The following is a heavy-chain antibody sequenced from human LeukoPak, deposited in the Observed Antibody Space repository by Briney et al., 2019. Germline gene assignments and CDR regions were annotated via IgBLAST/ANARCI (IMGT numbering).Heavy chain of an antibody. CDR1: GGSISSYY. Sequence: SETLSLTCTVSGGSISSYYWSWIRQTPGKELEWIGYIYSGGSTDYNPSLKSRVTISLDTSKNQFSLKLTSVTAADTAVYYCARFPYITVTTFDYWGQGTLVTVSS. J-gene: IGHJ4*02. V-gene: IGHV4-59*12. CDR2: IYSGGST. D-gene: IGHD4-17*01. CDR3: ARFPYITVTTFDY.